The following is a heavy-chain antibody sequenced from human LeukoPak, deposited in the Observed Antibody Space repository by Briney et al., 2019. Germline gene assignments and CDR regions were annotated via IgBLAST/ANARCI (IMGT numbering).Heavy chain of an antibody. Sequence: GASVKVSCKASGGTFSSDAISGVRQAPGQGLEWMGRIIPIFGTANYAQKFRGRVTITTDESTSTAYMELSSLSSEDTAVYYCARERYYYDSSGYYPSYYFDYWGQGTLVTVSS. CDR1: GGTFSSDA. V-gene: IGHV1-69*05. CDR3: ARERYYYDSSGYYPSYYFDY. CDR2: IIPIFGTA. D-gene: IGHD3-22*01. J-gene: IGHJ4*02.